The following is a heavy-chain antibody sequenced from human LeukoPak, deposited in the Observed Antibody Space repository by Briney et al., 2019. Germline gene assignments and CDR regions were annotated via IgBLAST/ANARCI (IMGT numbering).Heavy chain of an antibody. V-gene: IGHV3-13*01. J-gene: IGHJ5*02. D-gene: IGHD5-24*01. CDR2: INTVGET. CDR1: GLTLSSYD. CDR3: ARGLQGGLDP. Sequence: GGALKISCSAPGLTLSSYDMHWVRQVTRKGLEWVSSINTVGETFYAGSVKGRFSISRESAKNFLHLQMNSLRAGDTAVYYCARGLQGGLDPWGQGTQVTVSS.